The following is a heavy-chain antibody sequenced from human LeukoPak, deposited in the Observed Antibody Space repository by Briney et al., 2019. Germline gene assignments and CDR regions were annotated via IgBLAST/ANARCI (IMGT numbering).Heavy chain of an antibody. CDR3: ARVGATTRISYYYGMDV. CDR2: ISAYNGNT. J-gene: IGHJ6*02. V-gene: IGHV1-18*01. Sequence: ASVKVSCKASGYTFTNYGISWVRQAPGQGLEWMGWISAYNGNTNYAQKLQGGVTMTTDTSTSTAYMELRSLRSDDTAVYYCARVGATTRISYYYGMDVWGQGTTVTVSS. CDR1: GYTFTNYG. D-gene: IGHD1-26*01.